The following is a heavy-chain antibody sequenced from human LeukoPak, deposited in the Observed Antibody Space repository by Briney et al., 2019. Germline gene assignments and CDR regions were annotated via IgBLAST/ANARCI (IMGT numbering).Heavy chain of an antibody. CDR1: GFTFDDYA. CDR3: AKADYYDSSGYFSPFDY. J-gene: IGHJ4*02. D-gene: IGHD3-22*01. Sequence: GGSLRLSCAASGFTFDDYAMHWVRQAPGKGLEWVSGISWNSGSIGYADSVKGRFTISRDNAKNSLYLQMNSLRAEDTALYYCAKADYYDSSGYFSPFDYWGQGTLVTVSS. CDR2: ISWNSGSI. V-gene: IGHV3-9*01.